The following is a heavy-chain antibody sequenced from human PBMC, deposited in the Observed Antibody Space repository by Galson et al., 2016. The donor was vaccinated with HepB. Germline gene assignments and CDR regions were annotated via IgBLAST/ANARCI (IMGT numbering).Heavy chain of an antibody. Sequence: SETLSLTCTVSGGSIAGSGHYWGWLRQPPGKGLEWIGSSYYSGTTYYRPSLKGRVTISVDTSKNQFSLKMRSVTAADTAFYYCARHGPSRGPYYYGMDVWGQGPMVTVS. V-gene: IGHV4-39*01. CDR1: GGSIAGSGHY. CDR3: ARHGPSRGPYYYGMDV. CDR2: SYYSGTT. D-gene: IGHD3-10*01. J-gene: IGHJ6*02.